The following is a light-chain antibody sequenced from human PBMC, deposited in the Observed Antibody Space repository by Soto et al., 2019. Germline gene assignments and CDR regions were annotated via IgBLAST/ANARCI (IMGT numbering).Light chain of an antibody. J-gene: IGLJ1*01. Sequence: QSVLTQPPSVSGAPGQRVTISCTGSSSNIGAGYDVHWYQQLPGTAPKLLIYNNNNRPSEVPDRFSGSKSGTSASLAITGLQAEDEADYYCQSYDSSLSGYVFGTGTKVTVL. V-gene: IGLV1-40*01. CDR2: NNN. CDR3: QSYDSSLSGYV. CDR1: SSNIGAGYD.